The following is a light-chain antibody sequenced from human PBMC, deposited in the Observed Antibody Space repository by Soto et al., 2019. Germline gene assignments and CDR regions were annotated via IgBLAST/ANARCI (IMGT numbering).Light chain of an antibody. CDR2: GAS. CDR1: QSVRSN. V-gene: IGKV3-15*01. J-gene: IGKJ4*01. CDR3: QQYNIWPPLT. Sequence: EVELTQSPDILSVSPGETATLSCRASQSVRSNLAWYQQKPGQAPRLLIYGASTRATGIPARFSGSGSGREFTLTISSLQSEDFGLYYCQQYNIWPPLTFGGGTKFEIK.